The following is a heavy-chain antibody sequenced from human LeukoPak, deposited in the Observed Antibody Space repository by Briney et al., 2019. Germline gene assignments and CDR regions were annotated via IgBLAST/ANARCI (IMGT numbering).Heavy chain of an antibody. CDR1: GGSISSYY. V-gene: IGHV4-59*08. Sequence: SETLSLTCTVSGGSISSYYWGWIRQPPGKGLKWIGYIYYSGSTNYNPSLKSRVTISVDTSKNQFSLKLSSVTAADTAVYYCARHFSSGWYVYDYWGQGTLVTVSS. CDR2: IYYSGST. CDR3: ARHFSSGWYVYDY. J-gene: IGHJ4*02. D-gene: IGHD6-19*01.